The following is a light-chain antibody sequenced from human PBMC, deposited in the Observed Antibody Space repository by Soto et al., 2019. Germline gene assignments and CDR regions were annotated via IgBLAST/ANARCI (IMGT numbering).Light chain of an antibody. CDR1: SGHSSYA. Sequence: QAVLTQSPSASASLGASVNVTCTLTSGHSSYAIAWHQQQPEKGPRFLMRLNSDGSHSKGDGIPDRFSGSSSGAERYLIISSLQSEDEADYYCQTWGRGIVVFGGGTKLTVL. V-gene: IGLV4-69*02. CDR2: LNSDGSH. J-gene: IGLJ2*01. CDR3: QTWGRGIVV.